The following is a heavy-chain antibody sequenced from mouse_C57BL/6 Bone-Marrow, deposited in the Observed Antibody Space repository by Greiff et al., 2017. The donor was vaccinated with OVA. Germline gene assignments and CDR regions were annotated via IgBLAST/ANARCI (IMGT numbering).Heavy chain of an antibody. V-gene: IGHV1-81*01. Sequence: QVQLQQSGAELARPGASVKLSCKASGYTFTSYGISWVKQRTGQGLEWIGEIYPRSGNTYYNEKFKGKATLTADKSSSTAYMELRSLTSEDSAVYFWARQGFITTVVAAHWGQGTLVTVSA. CDR3: ARQGFITTVVAAH. J-gene: IGHJ3*01. CDR1: GYTFTSYG. CDR2: IYPRSGNT. D-gene: IGHD1-1*01.